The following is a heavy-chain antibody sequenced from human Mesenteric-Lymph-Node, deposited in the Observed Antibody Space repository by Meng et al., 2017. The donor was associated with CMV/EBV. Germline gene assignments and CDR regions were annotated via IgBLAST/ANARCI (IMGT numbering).Heavy chain of an antibody. V-gene: IGHV3-30*02. J-gene: IGHJ3*02. CDR1: GFIFSNYG. D-gene: IGHD3-22*01. CDR3: ARDQGGRVVVTDDAFDI. Sequence: GESLKISCAASGFIFSNYGMHWVRQAPGKGLEWVAFIRYDGTNKYYTDSVKGRFTISRDNAKNSLYLQMNSLRAEDTAVYYCARDQGGRVVVTDDAFDIWGQGTMVTVSS. CDR2: IRYDGTNK.